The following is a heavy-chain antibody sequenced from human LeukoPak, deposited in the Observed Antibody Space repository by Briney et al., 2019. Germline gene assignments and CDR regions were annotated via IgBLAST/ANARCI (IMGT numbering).Heavy chain of an antibody. CDR2: INPKRGGT. CDR3: ARDRRGDYVGFDY. Sequence: ASVKVSCKASGYTFTDYYMHWVRQAPGQGLEWMGWINPKRGGTNSAQKFQGRVTTTRDTSISTAYMELSRLRSDDTAVYYCARDRRGDYVGFDYWGQGTLVTVSS. V-gene: IGHV1-2*02. CDR1: GYTFTDYY. J-gene: IGHJ4*02. D-gene: IGHD4-17*01.